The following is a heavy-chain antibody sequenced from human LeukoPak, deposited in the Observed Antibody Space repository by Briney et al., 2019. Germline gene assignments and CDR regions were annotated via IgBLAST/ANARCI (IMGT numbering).Heavy chain of an antibody. Sequence: GASVKVSCKASGYTFTNYYIHWVRQAPGQGLEWMGIINPNGGSTTYAQKFQGRVTMTRDTSTSTVYMDLNSLRSEDTAGYYCARGHDNSGYTAHPQCYYYYYGMDVWGQGTTVTVSS. CDR3: ARGHDNSGYTAHPQCYYYYYGMDV. D-gene: IGHD3-22*01. V-gene: IGHV1-46*01. CDR2: INPNGGST. CDR1: GYTFTNYY. J-gene: IGHJ6*02.